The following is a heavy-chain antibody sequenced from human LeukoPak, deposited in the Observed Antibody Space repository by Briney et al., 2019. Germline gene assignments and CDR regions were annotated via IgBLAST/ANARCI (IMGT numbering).Heavy chain of an antibody. V-gene: IGHV4-61*02. Sequence: SQTLTLTCTVSGGSISSCSYYWRWIRQPAGKGLEWIERIYSSGSTNYNPSLKSRVTISVDTSKNQFSLKLSSVTAADTAVYYCARSGAGRWFGELLHYFDYWGQGTLVTVSS. CDR3: ARSGAGRWFGELLHYFDY. D-gene: IGHD3-10*01. J-gene: IGHJ4*02. CDR1: GGSISSCSYY. CDR2: IYSSGST.